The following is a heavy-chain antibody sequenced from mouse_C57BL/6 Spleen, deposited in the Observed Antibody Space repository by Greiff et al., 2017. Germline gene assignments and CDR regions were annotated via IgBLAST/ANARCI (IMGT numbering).Heavy chain of an antibody. Sequence: QVQLQQSGPELVKPGASVKISCKASGYAFSSSWMNWVKQRPGKGLEWIGRIYPGDGDTNYNGKFKGKATLTADKSSSTAYMQLSSLTSEDSAVYVCAREGNWDWDFDVWGTGTTVTVSS. CDR3: AREGNWDWDFDV. CDR1: GYAFSSSW. CDR2: IYPGDGDT. V-gene: IGHV1-82*01. D-gene: IGHD4-1*01. J-gene: IGHJ1*03.